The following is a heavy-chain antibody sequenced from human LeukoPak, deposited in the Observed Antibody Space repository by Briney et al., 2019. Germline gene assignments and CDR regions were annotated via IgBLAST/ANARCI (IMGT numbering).Heavy chain of an antibody. V-gene: IGHV3-33*01. CDR1: GFTFSSYG. CDR2: IWYDGSNK. CDR3: ARGIAVAGPNWFDP. J-gene: IGHJ5*02. Sequence: GGSLRLSCAASGFTFSSYGMHWVRQAPGKGLEWVAVIWYDGSNKYYADSVKGRFTISRDNSKNTLYLQMNSLRAEDTAVYYCARGIAVAGPNWFDPWGQGTLVTVSS. D-gene: IGHD6-19*01.